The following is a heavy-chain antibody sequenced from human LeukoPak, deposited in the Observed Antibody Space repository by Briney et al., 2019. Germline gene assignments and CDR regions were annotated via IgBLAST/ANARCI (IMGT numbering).Heavy chain of an antibody. CDR2: ISASGYSS. CDR1: GFTFSSYA. Sequence: GGSLRLSCAASGFTFSSYAMSWVRQAPGKGLEWVSAISASGYSSYYADSVKGRFTISRDNSKKTLYLQMNSLRAEDTAIFYCAKDVYNWNFYFDYWGQGTLVTVSS. D-gene: IGHD1-7*01. J-gene: IGHJ4*02. CDR3: AKDVYNWNFYFDY. V-gene: IGHV3-23*01.